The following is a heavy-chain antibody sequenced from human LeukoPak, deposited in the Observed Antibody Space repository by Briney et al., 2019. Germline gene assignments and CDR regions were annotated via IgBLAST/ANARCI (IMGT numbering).Heavy chain of an antibody. D-gene: IGHD2-8*01. CDR3: ARLGCTNGVCYSQDYYYMDV. CDR2: IYYSGST. V-gene: IGHV4-39*01. J-gene: IGHJ6*03. Sequence: SETLSLTCTVSGGSISSIRYYWGWIRQPPGKGLEWIGSIYYSGSTYYNPSTKSRVTISVDTSKNQFSLKLSSVTAADTAVYYCARLGCTNGVCYSQDYYYMDVWGKGTTVTVSS. CDR1: GGSISSIRYY.